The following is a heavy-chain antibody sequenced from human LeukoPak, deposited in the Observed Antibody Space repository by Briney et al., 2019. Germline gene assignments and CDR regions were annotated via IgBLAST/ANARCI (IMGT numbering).Heavy chain of an antibody. CDR2: IQIDGSTK. D-gene: IGHD1-26*01. Sequence: GGSLRLSCVASGSTFTHYAMDWVRQAPGKGLEWVAFIQIDGSTKSYAESVKGRFTISRDISKNTVSLQMNSLGGEDSAVYYCATGASHGFQIWGQGTMVTVSS. J-gene: IGHJ3*02. V-gene: IGHV3-30*02. CDR1: GSTFTHYA. CDR3: ATGASHGFQI.